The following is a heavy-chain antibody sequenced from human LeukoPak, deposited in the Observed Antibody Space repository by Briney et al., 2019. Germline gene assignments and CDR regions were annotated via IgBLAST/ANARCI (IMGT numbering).Heavy chain of an antibody. J-gene: IGHJ4*02. Sequence: GESLKISCKGSGYSFTSYWIGWVRQMPGKGLEWMGIIYPGDSDTRYSPSFQGQVTISADKSISTVYLQWSSLMASDTAIYYCARLVQDYYFDYWGQGTLVTVSS. CDR3: ARLVQDYYFDY. CDR2: IYPGDSDT. CDR1: GYSFTSYW. V-gene: IGHV5-51*01. D-gene: IGHD1-1*01.